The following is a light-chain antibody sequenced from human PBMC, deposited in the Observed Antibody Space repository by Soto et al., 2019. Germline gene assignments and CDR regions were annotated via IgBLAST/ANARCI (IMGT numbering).Light chain of an antibody. J-gene: IGKJ1*01. CDR1: QTISSW. CDR3: QQYNNWPQT. CDR2: KAS. Sequence: DIQMTQSPSTLSGSVGDRVTITCRASQTISSWLAWYQQKPGKAPKLLIYKASTLKSGVPSRFSGSGSGTDFTLTISSLQSEDFAVYYCQQYNNWPQTFGQGTKVDIK. V-gene: IGKV1-5*03.